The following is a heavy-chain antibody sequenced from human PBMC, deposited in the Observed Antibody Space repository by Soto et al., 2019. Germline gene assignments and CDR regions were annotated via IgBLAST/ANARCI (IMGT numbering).Heavy chain of an antibody. CDR1: GFILNNYA. Sequence: VQLLESGGDLVQPGGSLRLSCVASGFILNNYAMSWVRQAPGKGLEWVSTIGGTDGDSDGVPWYEDSVKGRFTISRDSSANTMLLTRHTWRAEDSALYSCVKRGRNWGAFDFWGPGPTVVFSS. J-gene: IGHJ3*01. V-gene: IGHV3-23*01. D-gene: IGHD7-27*01. CDR3: VKRGRNWGAFDF. CDR2: IGGTDGDSDGVP.